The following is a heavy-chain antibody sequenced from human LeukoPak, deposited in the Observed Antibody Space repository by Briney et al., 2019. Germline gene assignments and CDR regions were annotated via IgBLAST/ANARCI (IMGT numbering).Heavy chain of an antibody. V-gene: IGHV1-2*02. CDR1: GYTFTGYY. D-gene: IGHD3-22*01. CDR3: ARTMIVVVPPDY. J-gene: IGHJ4*02. CDR2: INPNSGGT. Sequence: ASVKVSCKASGYTFTGYYMHWVRQPPGQGLEWMGWINPNSGGTNYAQKFQGRVTMTRDTSISTAYMELSRLRSDDTAVYYCARTMIVVVPPDYWGQGTLVTVSS.